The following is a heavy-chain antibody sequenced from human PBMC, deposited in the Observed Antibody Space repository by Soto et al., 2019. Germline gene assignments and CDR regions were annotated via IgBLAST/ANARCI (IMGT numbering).Heavy chain of an antibody. J-gene: IGHJ3*01. CDR3: ARGDHYESRGYNNAFDV. CDR1: GDSFSSYY. Sequence: QVQLVQSGAEVKKPGASVKVSCKASGDSFSSYYMHWVRQAPGQGLRWMGIINPSDDSTTYAQNFQGRLTMTRDTSTRTVYMELSSLRSEDTAVYYCARGDHYESRGYNNAFDVWGQGTMDTVSS. V-gene: IGHV1-46*01. D-gene: IGHD1-1*01. CDR2: INPSDDST.